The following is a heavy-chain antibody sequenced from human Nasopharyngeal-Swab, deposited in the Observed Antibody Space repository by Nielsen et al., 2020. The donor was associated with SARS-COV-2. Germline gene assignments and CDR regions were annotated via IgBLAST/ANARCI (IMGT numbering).Heavy chain of an antibody. CDR2: IDPSDSYT. CDR3: ARHWSDPGNWFDP. J-gene: IGHJ5*02. V-gene: IGHV5-10-1*01. CDR1: GYSFTSYW. Sequence: GGSLSLSCKGSGYSFTSYWISWVRQMPGKGLEWTGRIDPSDSYTNYSPSFQGHVTISADKSIGTAYLQWSSLKASDTAMYYCARHWSDPGNWFDPWGQGTLVTVSS.